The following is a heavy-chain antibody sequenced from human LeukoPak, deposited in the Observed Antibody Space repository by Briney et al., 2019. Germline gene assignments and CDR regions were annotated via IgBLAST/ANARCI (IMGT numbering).Heavy chain of an antibody. CDR3: ARAYYDFWSGRPYYFDY. J-gene: IGHJ4*02. D-gene: IGHD3-3*01. CDR2: INPNSGGT. Sequence: ASVTVSCTTSGYTFTDYYIHWVRQAPGQGLEWMGWINPNSGGTDYAQKFQGRVTMTRATSISTTYMELSRLRSDDTAMYYCARAYYDFWSGRPYYFDYWGQGTLVTVSS. CDR1: GYTFTDYY. V-gene: IGHV1-2*02.